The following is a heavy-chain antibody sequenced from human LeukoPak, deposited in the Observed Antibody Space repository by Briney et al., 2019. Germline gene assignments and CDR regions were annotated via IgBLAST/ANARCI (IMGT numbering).Heavy chain of an antibody. CDR2: INHSGST. J-gene: IGHJ1*01. D-gene: IGHD6-13*01. Sequence: SETLSLTCAVSGGSFSGYYWSWIRQPPGKGLEWIGEINHSGSTNYNPSLKSRVTISVDTSKNQFSLKLSSVTAADTAVYYCARGHGYGNHAEYFQHWGQGTLVTVSS. CDR1: GGSFSGYY. CDR3: ARGHGYGNHAEYFQH. V-gene: IGHV4-34*01.